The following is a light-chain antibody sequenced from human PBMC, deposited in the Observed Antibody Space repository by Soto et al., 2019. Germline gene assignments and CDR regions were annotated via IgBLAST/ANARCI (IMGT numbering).Light chain of an antibody. J-gene: IGLJ2*01. V-gene: IGLV2-14*01. CDR3: GSYSSTSTLVV. CDR1: SSDIGGYDY. CDR2: DVT. Sequence: QSALTQPASVSGSPGQSITISCTGTSSDIGGYDYVSWYQQYPGKVPKLMIYDVTNRASGVPSRFSASKSGDTASLTISGLQAEDEADYYCGSYSSTSTLVVFGGGTKLTVL.